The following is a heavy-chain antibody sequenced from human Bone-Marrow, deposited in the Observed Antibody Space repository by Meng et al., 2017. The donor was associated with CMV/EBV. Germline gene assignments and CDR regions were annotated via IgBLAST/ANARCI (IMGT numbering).Heavy chain of an antibody. CDR1: GYTFTGYY. CDR2: INPNSGGT. J-gene: IGHJ3*02. Sequence: ASVKVSCKASGYTFTGYYMHWVRQAPGQGLEWMGWINPNSGGTNYAQKFQGRVTMTRDTSISTAYMELSRLRSEDTAVYYCARVLAFGSSGYYRPDAFDIWGQGTMVTVSS. D-gene: IGHD3-22*01. CDR3: ARVLAFGSSGYYRPDAFDI. V-gene: IGHV1-2*02.